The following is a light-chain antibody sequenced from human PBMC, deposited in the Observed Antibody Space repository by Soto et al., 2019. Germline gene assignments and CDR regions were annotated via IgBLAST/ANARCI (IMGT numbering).Light chain of an antibody. CDR2: GTS. V-gene: IGKV3-20*01. CDR1: QSVSSTY. CDR3: QHYGSSPPDT. J-gene: IGKJ2*01. Sequence: EIVLTQSPGTLSLSLGERATLSCRASQSVSSTYVAWYQQKPGQAPRLLIFGTSSRAAAFPDRFSASGSGTDFSLTISRLEPEDFAVYYCQHYGSSPPDTFGQGTKLEIK.